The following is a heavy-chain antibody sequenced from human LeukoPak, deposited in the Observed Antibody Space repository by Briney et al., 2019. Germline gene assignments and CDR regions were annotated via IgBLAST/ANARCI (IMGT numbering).Heavy chain of an antibody. CDR2: INHSGST. Sequence: SETLSLTCAVYGGSFSGYYWSWIRQPPGKGLEWIGEINHSGSTNYNPSLKSRVTISVDTSKNQFSLKLSSVTAADTAVYYCARAYVADYDFWSGYSVDSYYYGMDVWGQGTTVTVSS. D-gene: IGHD3-3*01. CDR3: ARAYVADYDFWSGYSVDSYYYGMDV. CDR1: GGSFSGYY. J-gene: IGHJ6*02. V-gene: IGHV4-34*01.